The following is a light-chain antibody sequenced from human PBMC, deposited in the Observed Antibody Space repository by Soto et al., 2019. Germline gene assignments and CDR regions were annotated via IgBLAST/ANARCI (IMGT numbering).Light chain of an antibody. J-gene: IGLJ1*01. V-gene: IGLV2-14*03. Sequence: QSALTQPAYVSGSPGQSITISCTGTSSDVGHYNYVSWYQQHPGNAPKLVIYDVSIRASGVSDRFSGSKSGNTASLTISGLQAEDEADYYCCSYTTTTSRVFGTGTKLTVL. CDR3: CSYTTTTSRV. CDR1: SSDVGHYNY. CDR2: DVS.